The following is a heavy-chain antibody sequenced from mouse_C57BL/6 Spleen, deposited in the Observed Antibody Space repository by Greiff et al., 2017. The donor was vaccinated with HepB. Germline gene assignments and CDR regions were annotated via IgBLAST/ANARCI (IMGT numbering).Heavy chain of an antibody. CDR2: IDPETGGT. CDR3: TRRGTYYYGSPYYYAMDY. Sequence: VQLQQSGAELVRPGASVTLSCKASGYTFTDYEMHWVKQTPVHGLEWIGAIDPETGGTAYNQKFKGKAILTADKSSSTAYMELRSLTSEDSAVYYCTRRGTYYYGSPYYYAMDYWGQGTSVTVSS. J-gene: IGHJ4*01. CDR1: GYTFTDYE. D-gene: IGHD1-1*01. V-gene: IGHV1-15*01.